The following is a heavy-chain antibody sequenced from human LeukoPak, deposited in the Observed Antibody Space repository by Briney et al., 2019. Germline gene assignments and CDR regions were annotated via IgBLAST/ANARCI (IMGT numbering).Heavy chain of an antibody. CDR1: GGSISSGNYY. Sequence: SETLSLTCTVSGGSISSGNYYWNWIRQPAGKGLEWIGRIFTSGSTNYNPSLKSRVTISVDTSKNQFSLKLNSVTAADTAVYYCARLRNSVHGWYWYFDLWGRGTLVTVSS. D-gene: IGHD4-23*01. J-gene: IGHJ2*01. V-gene: IGHV4-61*02. CDR3: ARLRNSVHGWYWYFDL. CDR2: IFTSGST.